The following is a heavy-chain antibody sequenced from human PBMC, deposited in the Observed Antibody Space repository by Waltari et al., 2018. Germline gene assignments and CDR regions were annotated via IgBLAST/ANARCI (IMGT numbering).Heavy chain of an antibody. CDR1: GGTFSNYA. D-gene: IGHD1-26*01. V-gene: IGHV3-23*04. CDR3: AKDKDSDVSFYYMDV. CDR2: ISGGGTGP. Sequence: EVQLVESGGGLVQPGGSLRISCAVSGGTFSNYAMSWVRQAPGKGREWVSGISGGGTGPYYADSVKGRFTSSRDNSKNTLYLQMDSLRVEDTAVYYCAKDKDSDVSFYYMDVWGKGTTVTVSS. J-gene: IGHJ6*03.